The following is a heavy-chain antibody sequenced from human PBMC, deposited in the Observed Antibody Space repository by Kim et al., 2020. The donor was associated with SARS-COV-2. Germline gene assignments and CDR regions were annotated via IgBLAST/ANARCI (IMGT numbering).Heavy chain of an antibody. V-gene: IGHV3-23*03. Sequence: GGSLRLSCAASGFTFRSYAMSWVRQAPGKGLEWVSVIYSGGSSTYYADSVKGRFTISRDNSKNTLYLQMNSLRAEDTAVYYCAKDPGHYDSSGYYWYFDLWGRGTLVTVSS. D-gene: IGHD3-22*01. CDR2: IYSGGSST. CDR3: AKDPGHYDSSGYYWYFDL. J-gene: IGHJ2*01. CDR1: GFTFRSYA.